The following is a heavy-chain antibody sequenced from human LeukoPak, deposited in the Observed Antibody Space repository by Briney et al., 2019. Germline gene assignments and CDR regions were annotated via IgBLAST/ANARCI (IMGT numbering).Heavy chain of an antibody. V-gene: IGHV1-46*01. Sequence: ASVKVSCKSSGYTFTSYCIRWVRQAPGQGLEWMGVINPNTDNRDYAQKFQGRVTMTRDTSTSTVYMDLSSLRSEDTAVYFCARDFTSGSGTYSSYFFDHWGQGTLVTVSS. CDR1: GYTFTSYC. CDR3: ARDFTSGSGTYSSYFFDH. D-gene: IGHD3-10*01. J-gene: IGHJ4*02. CDR2: INPNTDNR.